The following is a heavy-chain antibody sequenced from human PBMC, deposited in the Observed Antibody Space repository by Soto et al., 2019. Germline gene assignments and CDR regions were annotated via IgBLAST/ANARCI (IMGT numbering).Heavy chain of an antibody. CDR2: INPSGGST. J-gene: IGHJ4*02. CDR1: GYTFTSYY. CDR3: ARVGYFDWLLLD. Sequence: QVQLVQSGAEVKKPGASVKVSCKASGYTFTSYYMHWVRQAPGQGLEWMGIINPSGGSTSYAQKFQGRVTMTRDTSTSTVYMELSSMRSEDTAVYYCARVGYFDWLLLDWGQGTLVTVSS. D-gene: IGHD3-9*01. V-gene: IGHV1-46*01.